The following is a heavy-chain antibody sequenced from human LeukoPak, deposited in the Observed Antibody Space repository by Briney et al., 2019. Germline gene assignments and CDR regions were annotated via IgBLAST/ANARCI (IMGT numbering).Heavy chain of an antibody. CDR2: IIPILGIA. CDR3: ARGPLATYYYDSSGYYHAFDI. D-gene: IGHD3-22*01. CDR1: GGTFSSYA. V-gene: IGHV1-69*04. J-gene: IGHJ3*02. Sequence: ASVKVSCKASGGTFSSYAISWVRQAPGQGLEWMGRIIPILGIANYAQKFQGRVTITADKSTSTAYMELSSLRSEDTAVYYCARGPLATYYYDSSGYYHAFDIWGQGTMVTVSS.